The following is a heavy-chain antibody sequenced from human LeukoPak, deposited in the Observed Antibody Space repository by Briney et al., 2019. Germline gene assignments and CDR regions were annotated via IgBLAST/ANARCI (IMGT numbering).Heavy chain of an antibody. CDR2: IYYSGST. CDR3: ARGFGDSSGYYPDY. Sequence: SETLSLTCTVSGVSISSGGYYWSWIRQHPGEGLEWSGYIYYSGSTYYNPSLKSRVTISVDTSKNQFSLKLSSVTAADTAVYYCARGFGDSSGYYPDYWGQGTLVTVSS. V-gene: IGHV4-31*03. D-gene: IGHD3-22*01. CDR1: GVSISSGGYY. J-gene: IGHJ4*02.